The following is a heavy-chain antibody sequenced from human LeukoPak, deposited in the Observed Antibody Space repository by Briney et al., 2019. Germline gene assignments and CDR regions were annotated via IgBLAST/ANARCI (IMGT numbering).Heavy chain of an antibody. V-gene: IGHV3-53*01. CDR1: GFTVSSNY. J-gene: IGHJ4*02. CDR3: ARVKAAAGPFDY. D-gene: IGHD6-13*01. Sequence: GGSLRLSCVASGFTVSSNYMSWVRQAPGKGLEWVSVIYSGGSTYYADSVKGRFTISRDNSKNTLYLQMNSLRAEDTAVYYCARVKAAAGPFDYWGQGTLVTVSS. CDR2: IYSGGST.